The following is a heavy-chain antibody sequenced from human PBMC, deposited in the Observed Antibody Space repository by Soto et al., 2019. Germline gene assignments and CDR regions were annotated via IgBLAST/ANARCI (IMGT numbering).Heavy chain of an antibody. J-gene: IGHJ4*02. V-gene: IGHV2-5*02. CDR2: IYWDDDK. Sequence: QITLKESGPTLVKPTQTLTLTCTFSGFSLSTSGVGVGWIRQPPGKALEWLALIYWDDDKRYSPSLKSRLTITKEPSKNQVVLTMTNMDPLDTATYYCAHVYGGYDNFDYWGQGTLVTVSS. D-gene: IGHD5-12*01. CDR1: GFSLSTSGVG. CDR3: AHVYGGYDNFDY.